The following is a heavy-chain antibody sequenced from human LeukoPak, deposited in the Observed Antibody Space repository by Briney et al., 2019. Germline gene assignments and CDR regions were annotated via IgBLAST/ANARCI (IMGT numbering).Heavy chain of an antibody. J-gene: IGHJ4*02. CDR1: GFTFSDYS. CDR2: ISGDSRYI. D-gene: IGHD6-13*01. Sequence: LGGSLRLSCAASGFTFSDYSLNWVRQAPGKGLEWVSCISGDSRYIYYADSVKGRSTISRDNAQNSLYLHMNSLRAEDTAVYYCARGPFSSSWSDFDYWGQGTLVTVSS. CDR3: ARGPFSSSWSDFDY. V-gene: IGHV3-21*06.